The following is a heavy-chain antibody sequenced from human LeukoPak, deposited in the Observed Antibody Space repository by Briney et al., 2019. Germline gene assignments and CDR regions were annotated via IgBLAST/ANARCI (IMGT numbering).Heavy chain of an antibody. Sequence: QPGGSLRLSCTASGFTFGDYAMSWVRQAPGKGLEWVGFIRSKAYGGTTEYAASVKGRFTISRDDSKSIAYLQMNSLKTEDTAVYYCTRKVENFDYWGQGTLVTVSS. CDR3: TRKVENFDY. V-gene: IGHV3-49*04. CDR1: GFTFGDYA. J-gene: IGHJ4*02. CDR2: IRSKAYGGTT.